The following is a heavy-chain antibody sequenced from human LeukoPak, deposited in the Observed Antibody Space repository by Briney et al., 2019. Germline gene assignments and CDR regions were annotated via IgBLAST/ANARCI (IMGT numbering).Heavy chain of an antibody. CDR2: IYNSGTT. D-gene: IGHD1-26*01. Sequence: SEALSLTCTVSGGSISSYYWTWIRQPPGRGLEWIGNIYNSGTTNYNPSLRSRVSLSVDTSKNQFSLNVTSVTAADTATYFCARYYVGYGMDVWGQGTTVTVSS. CDR1: GGSISSYY. J-gene: IGHJ6*02. V-gene: IGHV4-59*08. CDR3: ARYYVGYGMDV.